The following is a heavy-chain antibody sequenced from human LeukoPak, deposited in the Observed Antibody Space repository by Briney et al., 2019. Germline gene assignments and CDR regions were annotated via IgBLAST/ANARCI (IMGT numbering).Heavy chain of an antibody. D-gene: IGHD3-3*01. CDR3: ARDGQTILAVVPTGY. CDR1: GFTFSSYS. J-gene: IGHJ4*02. CDR2: ISSSSSTI. Sequence: SGGSLRLSWAASGFTFSSYSMNWVRQAPGKGLEWVSYISSSSSTIYYADSVKGRFTISRDNAKNSLYLQMNSLRAEDTAVYYCARDGQTILAVVPTGYWGQGTLVTVSS. V-gene: IGHV3-48*01.